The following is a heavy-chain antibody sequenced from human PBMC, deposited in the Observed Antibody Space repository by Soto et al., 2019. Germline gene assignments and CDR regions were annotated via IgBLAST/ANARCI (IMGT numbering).Heavy chain of an antibody. V-gene: IGHV4-39*01. J-gene: IGHJ5*02. Sequence: SETLSLTCTVSGGSISSSSYSWDWIRQPPGKGLEWIGSIYYSGSTYYNPDLKSRLTISVDTSKNQFSLKLSSVTAADTAVYYCARRARGYDRSGYYFYNFDPWGQGTLVTVSS. CDR1: GGSISSSSYS. CDR2: IYYSGST. CDR3: ARRARGYDRSGYYFYNFDP. D-gene: IGHD3-22*01.